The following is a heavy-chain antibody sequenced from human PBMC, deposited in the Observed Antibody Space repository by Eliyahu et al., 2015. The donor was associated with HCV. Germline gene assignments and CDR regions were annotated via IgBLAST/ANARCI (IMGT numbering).Heavy chain of an antibody. Sequence: QVQLVESGGGVVQPGRSLXLSCAASGFPFXPYAMPWXRQAPGKGLEWVAVISFDSINIYYADSVRGRFTISRDNSKETVTLQMNSLKPDDTAVYYCAREGSCSGGVCYFFGDVWGQGTTVIVSS. D-gene: IGHD2-15*01. J-gene: IGHJ6*02. CDR2: ISFDSINI. CDR3: AREGSCSGGVCYFFGDV. CDR1: GFPFXPYA. V-gene: IGHV3-30-3*01.